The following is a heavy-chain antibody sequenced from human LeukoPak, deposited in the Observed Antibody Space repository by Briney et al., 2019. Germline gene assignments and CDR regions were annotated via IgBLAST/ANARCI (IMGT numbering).Heavy chain of an antibody. Sequence: GASLKISYKAAGSSFTSYWNGWGRQMPGKGLEWMGIIYPGDSDTRYSPSFQGQVTISADKSISTAYLQWSSLKASDTAMYYCARNLDYGDYHYLFDYWGQGTLVTVSS. CDR1: GSSFTSYW. J-gene: IGHJ4*02. CDR2: IYPGDSDT. V-gene: IGHV5-51*01. D-gene: IGHD4-17*01. CDR3: ARNLDYGDYHYLFDY.